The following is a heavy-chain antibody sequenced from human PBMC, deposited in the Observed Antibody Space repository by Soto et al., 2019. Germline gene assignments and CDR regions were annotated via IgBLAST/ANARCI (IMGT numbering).Heavy chain of an antibody. V-gene: IGHV3-21*01. J-gene: IGHJ4*02. CDR3: AKDRGYSNASEIDY. CDR1: GFTFSTYS. D-gene: IGHD4-4*01. CDR2: ISSSSSFI. Sequence: EVQLVESGGDLVRPGGSLRLSCAASGFTFSTYSMNWVRQAPGRGLEWVSSISSSSSFIYYADSVKGRFTISRDNAKNTLFLQMSSLRAEDTAVYYCAKDRGYSNASEIDYWGQGTLVTVSS.